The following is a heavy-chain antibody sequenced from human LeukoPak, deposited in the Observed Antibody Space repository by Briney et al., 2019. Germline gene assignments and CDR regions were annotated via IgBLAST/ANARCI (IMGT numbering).Heavy chain of an antibody. CDR2: TYYRSKWYN. V-gene: IGHV6-1*01. Sequence: SQTLSLTCAISGDSVSSNSVGWHWIRQSPSRGLEWLGRTYYRSKWYNDYAVSVKSRITINPDISKNQFSLQLDSVTPEDTAVYYCARSQSWAFGYRGQGTLVTVSS. D-gene: IGHD6-13*01. CDR3: ARSQSWAFGY. CDR1: GDSVSSNSVG. J-gene: IGHJ4*02.